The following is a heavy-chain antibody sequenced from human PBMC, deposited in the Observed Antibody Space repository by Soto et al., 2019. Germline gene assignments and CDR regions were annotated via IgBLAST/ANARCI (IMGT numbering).Heavy chain of an antibody. Sequence: GASVKCSCKASAYAFTSDGITCVRHARGQGREWRGWMSAYMGNTNYAQKLQGRVTMTTDTSTRTAYMELRSLRSDDTAVYYCERVLYGEPYYYYGMDVWGQGTTVTVSS. J-gene: IGHJ6*02. V-gene: IGHV1-18*04. CDR1: AYAFTSDG. CDR2: MSAYMGNT. D-gene: IGHD4-17*01. CDR3: ERVLYGEPYYYYGMDV.